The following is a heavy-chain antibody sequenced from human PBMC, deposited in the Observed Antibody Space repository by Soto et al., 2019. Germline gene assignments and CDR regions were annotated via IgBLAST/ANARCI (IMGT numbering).Heavy chain of an antibody. CDR3: AKILQLGDYAYYYYGMDV. D-gene: IGHD4-17*01. CDR1: GFTFSDYY. Sequence: GGSLRLSCAASGFTFSDYYMAWIRQAPGKGLEWVSYVSSSGNTIYYADSVKGRFTISRDNAKNSLYLQMNSLRAEDTAVYYCAKILQLGDYAYYYYGMDVWGQGTTVTVSS. CDR2: VSSSGNTI. V-gene: IGHV3-11*01. J-gene: IGHJ6*02.